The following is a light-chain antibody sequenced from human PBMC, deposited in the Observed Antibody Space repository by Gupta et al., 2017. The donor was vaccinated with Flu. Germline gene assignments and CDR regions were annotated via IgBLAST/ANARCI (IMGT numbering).Light chain of an antibody. CDR1: QSVLYSSDNKNY. CDR2: WAS. CDR3: QQYYTTLWT. V-gene: IGKV4-1*01. Sequence: SLGERATINCKSSQSVLYSSDNKNYLAWYQQKPGQSPKVIVYWASTRESGVPDRFSGSGSGTDFTLTINNLQAEDVAVYYCQQYYTTLWTFGQGTKVEIK. J-gene: IGKJ1*01.